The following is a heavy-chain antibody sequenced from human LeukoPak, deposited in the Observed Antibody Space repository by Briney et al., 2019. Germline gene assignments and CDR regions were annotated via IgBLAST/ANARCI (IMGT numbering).Heavy chain of an antibody. J-gene: IGHJ6*02. Sequence: GASVKVSCKASGYTFTSYYMHWVRQAPGQGLEWMGIINPSGGSTSYAQKFQGRVTMTRDTSTSTVYMELSSLRSEDTAVYYCARDRVYIVAAGTPPYYYGMDVWGQGTTVTVSS. CDR2: INPSGGST. CDR3: ARDRVYIVAAGTPPYYYGMDV. D-gene: IGHD6-13*01. V-gene: IGHV1-46*01. CDR1: GYTFTSYY.